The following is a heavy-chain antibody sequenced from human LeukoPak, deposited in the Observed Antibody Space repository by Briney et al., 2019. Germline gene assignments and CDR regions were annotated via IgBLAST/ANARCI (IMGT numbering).Heavy chain of an antibody. CDR1: GGSISSYY. J-gene: IGHJ3*02. CDR2: IYTSGST. Sequence: ASETLSLTCTVSGGSISSYYWSWIRQPAGKGLEWIGRIYTSGSTNYNPSLKSRVTMSVDTSKNQFSLKLSSVTAADTAVYYCASSKIGGPGYAFDIWGQGTMVTVSS. D-gene: IGHD4-23*01. V-gene: IGHV4-4*07. CDR3: ASSKIGGPGYAFDI.